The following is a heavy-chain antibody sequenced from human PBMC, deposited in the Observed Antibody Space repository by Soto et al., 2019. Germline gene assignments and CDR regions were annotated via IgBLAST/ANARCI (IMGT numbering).Heavy chain of an antibody. CDR1: GGSISNTNW. Sequence: QVQLQESGPGLVKPSETLSLTCVVSGGSISNTNWWSWVRQSPGKGLEWMGEIYHSGRTNYNPALKSRLTISVDKSQNQFSLNLSSVTAADTAMYYCARLVSGDSYPRYYNGMDVWGHGTTVTVSS. D-gene: IGHD2-21*02. CDR2: IYHSGRT. CDR3: ARLVSGDSYPRYYNGMDV. J-gene: IGHJ6*02. V-gene: IGHV4-4*02.